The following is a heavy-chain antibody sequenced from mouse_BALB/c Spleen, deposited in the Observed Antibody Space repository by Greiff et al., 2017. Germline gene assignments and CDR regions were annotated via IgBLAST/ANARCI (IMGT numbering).Heavy chain of an antibody. CDR2: INPSTGYT. J-gene: IGHJ2*01. CDR1: GYNFTSYW. CDR3: AGGDFDY. V-gene: IGHV1-7*01. Sequence: QVQLQQSGAEREKTGAPVKMFCKAAGYNFTSYWMHWVKQRPGQGLEWIGYINPSTGYTEYNQKFKDKATLTADKSSSTAYMQLSSLTSEDSAVYYCAGGDFDYWGQVTALTLSS.